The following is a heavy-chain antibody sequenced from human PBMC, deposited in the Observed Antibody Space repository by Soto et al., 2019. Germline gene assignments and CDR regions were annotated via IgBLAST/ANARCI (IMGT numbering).Heavy chain of an antibody. Sequence: GGSLRLSCAASGFTFSSFEMNWVRQAPGKGLECVSYISSSGSTKYYADSVKGRFTISRDNAKSSLFLQMNSLRAEDTAVYYCAREGPADGLDIWGQGTMVTVSS. V-gene: IGHV3-48*03. CDR3: AREGPADGLDI. J-gene: IGHJ3*02. CDR1: GFTFSSFE. CDR2: ISSSGSTK.